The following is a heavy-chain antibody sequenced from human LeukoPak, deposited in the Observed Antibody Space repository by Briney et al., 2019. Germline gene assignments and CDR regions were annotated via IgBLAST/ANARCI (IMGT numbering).Heavy chain of an antibody. Sequence: GGSLRLSCAASGFTFSSYWMHWVRQAPGKGLEWVSRINSDGSSTTYADSVKGRFTISRDNAKNTLFLQMNSLRAEDTAVYYCTGGYTNSLYNWFDPWGQGTLVTVSS. D-gene: IGHD2-2*02. CDR2: INSDGSST. CDR1: GFTFSSYW. CDR3: TGGYTNSLYNWFDP. J-gene: IGHJ5*02. V-gene: IGHV3-74*03.